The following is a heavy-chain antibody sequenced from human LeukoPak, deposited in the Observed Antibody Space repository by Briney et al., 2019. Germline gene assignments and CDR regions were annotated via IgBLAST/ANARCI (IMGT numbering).Heavy chain of an antibody. D-gene: IGHD6-19*01. Sequence: GSLRLSCAASGFTFSNYAMRWVRQPPGKGLECVSGISGSGDSTYYADSVKGRFTISRDNSKNTLYLQMNSLGAEDTAVYYCARRSGIAVAGAFDYWGQGTLVSVSS. CDR2: ISGSGDST. V-gene: IGHV3-23*01. CDR3: ARRSGIAVAGAFDY. CDR1: GFTFSNYA. J-gene: IGHJ4*02.